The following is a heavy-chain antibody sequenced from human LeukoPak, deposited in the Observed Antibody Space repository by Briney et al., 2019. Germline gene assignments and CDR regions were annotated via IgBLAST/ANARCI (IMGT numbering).Heavy chain of an antibody. Sequence: SETLSLTCTVSGGSISSYYWSWIRQPPGKGLEWIGYIYYSGSTNYNPSLKSRVTISVDTSKNQFSPKLSSVTAADTAVYYCARDGRNAFDIWGQGTMVTVSS. J-gene: IGHJ3*02. CDR1: GGSISSYY. CDR2: IYYSGST. V-gene: IGHV4-59*01. CDR3: ARDGRNAFDI.